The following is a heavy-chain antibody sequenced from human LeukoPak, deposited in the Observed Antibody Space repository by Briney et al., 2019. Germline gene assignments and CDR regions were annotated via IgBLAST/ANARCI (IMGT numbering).Heavy chain of an antibody. V-gene: IGHV3-30*02. CDR1: GFTFSSYG. Sequence: GGPLRLSCAASGFTFSSYGMHWVRQAPGKGLEWVAFIRYDGSNKYYADSVKGRFTISRDNSKNTLYLQMNSLRAEDTAVYYCAKDQYQLLYYFDYWGQGTLVTVSS. CDR2: IRYDGSNK. CDR3: AKDQYQLLYYFDY. J-gene: IGHJ4*02. D-gene: IGHD2-2*01.